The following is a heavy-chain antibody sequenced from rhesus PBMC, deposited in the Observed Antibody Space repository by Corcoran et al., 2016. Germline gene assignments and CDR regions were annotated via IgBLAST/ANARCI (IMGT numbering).Heavy chain of an antibody. J-gene: IGHJ4*01. CDR1: GASVSGTY. D-gene: IGHD5-36*01. CDR2: ISRKDTTT. V-gene: IGHV4S2*01. CDR3: ARAGIATDFDF. Sequence: QGQLQESGPGLVKPSETLSLTCAVSGASVSGTYWTWLRQAPGKGLEWSGRISRKDTTTDYNPALKRRVAISMDTSRNQISLKLDSVTAADTAIYYCARAGIATDFDFWGQGLLVTVSS.